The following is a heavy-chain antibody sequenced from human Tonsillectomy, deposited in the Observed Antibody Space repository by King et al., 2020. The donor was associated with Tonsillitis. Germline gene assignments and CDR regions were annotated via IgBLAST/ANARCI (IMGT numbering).Heavy chain of an antibody. Sequence: VQLQQWGAGLLKPSETLSLTCVVHGGSFSGYFCSWFRQPPGGGLEWIGEINQSGETFYNPSLKSRVTISVDTSKNQSSLKLTSVTAADTAVYYCARGTIISRLQNWGQGTLVAVSS. D-gene: IGHD6-6*01. CDR2: INQSGET. CDR1: GGSFSGYF. J-gene: IGHJ4*02. CDR3: ARGTIISRLQN. V-gene: IGHV4-34*01.